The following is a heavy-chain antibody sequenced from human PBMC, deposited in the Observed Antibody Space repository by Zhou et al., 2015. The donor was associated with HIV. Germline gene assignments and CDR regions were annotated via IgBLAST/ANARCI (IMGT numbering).Heavy chain of an antibody. CDR3: AIMVVTATYYYYGMDV. J-gene: IGHJ6*02. Sequence: QVLLVQSGAEVKKPGASVKVSCKAYGYTFTVYSMCWVRQAPGQGLEWMGCINSNSGGTNYAQKFQDRVTMTRDTSISTVYMELSSLRSEDTAVYYCAIMVVTATYYYYGMDVWGQGP. CDR2: INSNSGGT. V-gene: IGHV1-2*02. D-gene: IGHD2-21*02. CDR1: GYTFTVYS.